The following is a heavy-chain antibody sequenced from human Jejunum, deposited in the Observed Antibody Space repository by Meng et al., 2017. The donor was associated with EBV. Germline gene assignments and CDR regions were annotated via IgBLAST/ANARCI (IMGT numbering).Heavy chain of an antibody. Sequence: EVQLIQSGADVKKPGATVKISCKVSGYIFSDYYIHWVRQAPGEGLEWMGLVDPQDDETLYAEKFQGRVTITADTSPDTAYMELSSLRSEDTAIYYCALVLRARFNYFDPWGQGTLVTVSS. CDR2: VDPQDDET. CDR1: GYIFSDYY. V-gene: IGHV1-69-2*01. CDR3: ALVLRARFNYFDP. D-gene: IGHD4/OR15-4a*01. J-gene: IGHJ5*02.